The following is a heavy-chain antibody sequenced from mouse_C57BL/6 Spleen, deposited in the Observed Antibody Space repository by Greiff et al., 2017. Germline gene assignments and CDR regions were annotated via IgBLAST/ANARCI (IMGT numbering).Heavy chain of an antibody. CDR3: ARASNYERGRYYFDY. Sequence: VQLQQSGAELVKPGASVKISCKASGYAFSSYWMNWVKQRPGKGLEWIGQIYPGDGDTNYNGKFKGKATLTADKSSSTAYMQLSSLTSEDSAVYFCARASNYERGRYYFDYWGQGTTLTVSS. J-gene: IGHJ2*01. CDR1: GYAFSSYW. CDR2: IYPGDGDT. D-gene: IGHD2-5*01. V-gene: IGHV1-80*01.